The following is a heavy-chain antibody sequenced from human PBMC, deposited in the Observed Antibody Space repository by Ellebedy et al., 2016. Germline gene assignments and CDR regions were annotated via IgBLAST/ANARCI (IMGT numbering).Heavy chain of an antibody. CDR1: GGSISSYY. CDR2: IYYSGST. Sequence: SETLSLXXTVSGGSISSYYWSWIRQPPGKGLEWIGYIYYSGSTNYNPSLKSRVTISVDTSKNQFSLKLSSVTAADTAVYYCARCFDSSGYYPGGDVDAFDIWGQGTMVTVSS. V-gene: IGHV4-59*08. J-gene: IGHJ3*02. CDR3: ARCFDSSGYYPGGDVDAFDI. D-gene: IGHD3-22*01.